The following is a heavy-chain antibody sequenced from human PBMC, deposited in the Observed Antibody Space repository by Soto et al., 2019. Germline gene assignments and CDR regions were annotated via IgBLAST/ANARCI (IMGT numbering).Heavy chain of an antibody. D-gene: IGHD3-9*01. J-gene: IGHJ2*01. Sequence: QVQLQQWGTGPLRPLETLSLTCGVSGGSFSGYYWAWIRQSPGKGLEWIGGINDRGSINYNPSLTSRVSSSVDTSRKHDSLTLRSVTAADTAVYYCARESHDILTGPPWVWYFDLWGRGTLVTVSS. CDR2: INDRGSI. CDR3: ARESHDILTGPPWVWYFDL. CDR1: GGSFSGYY. V-gene: IGHV4-34*01.